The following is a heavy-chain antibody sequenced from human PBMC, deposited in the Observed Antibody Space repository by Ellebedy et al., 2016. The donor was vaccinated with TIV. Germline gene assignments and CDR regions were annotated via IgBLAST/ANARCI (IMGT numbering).Heavy chain of an antibody. CDR2: INSDGTST. Sequence: GESLKISCAASGFTFSSYWMHWVRQTPGKGLLWVSRINSDGTSTTYADSVKGRFTISRDNAKNTLYLQMNSLRAEDTAVYYCAKDSERRFLEWLLPYYFDYWGQGTLVTVSS. CDR3: AKDSERRFLEWLLPYYFDY. CDR1: GFTFSSYW. V-gene: IGHV3-74*01. J-gene: IGHJ4*02. D-gene: IGHD3-3*01.